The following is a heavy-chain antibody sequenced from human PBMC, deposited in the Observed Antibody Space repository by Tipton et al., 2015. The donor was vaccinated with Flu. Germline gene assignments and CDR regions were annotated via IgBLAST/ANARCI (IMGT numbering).Heavy chain of an antibody. CDR1: GDSVSSGYYY. V-gene: IGHV4-61*01. CDR3: ASTSNYGRRIEPNFDY. CDR2: IYASGST. D-gene: IGHD3-16*01. J-gene: IGHJ4*02. Sequence: TLSLTCTVSGDSVSSGYYYWGWIRQPPGKGLEWIGRIYASGSTTYNPSLKSRVTMSLDTSKNQFSLKLSSVTAADTAVYYCASTSNYGRRIEPNFDYWGQGTLVTVSS.